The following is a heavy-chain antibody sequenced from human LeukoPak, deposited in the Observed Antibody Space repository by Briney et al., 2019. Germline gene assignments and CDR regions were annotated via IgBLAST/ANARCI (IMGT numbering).Heavy chain of an antibody. D-gene: IGHD3-3*01. CDR1: GGSISSGGYY. Sequence: PSETLSLTCTVSGGSISSGGYYWSWIRQHPGKGLEWIGYIYYSGSTYYNPSLKSRVTISVDTSKNQFSLKLSSVTAADTAVYYCARDRGIWAYYDFWSGYYTFDAFDIWGQGTMVTVSS. CDR2: IYYSGST. V-gene: IGHV4-31*03. CDR3: ARDRGIWAYYDFWSGYYTFDAFDI. J-gene: IGHJ3*02.